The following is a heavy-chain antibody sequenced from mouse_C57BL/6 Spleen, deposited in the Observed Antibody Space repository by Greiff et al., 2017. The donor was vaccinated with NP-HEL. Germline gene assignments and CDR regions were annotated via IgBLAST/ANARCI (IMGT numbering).Heavy chain of an antibody. CDR3: ARWGGTVEDY. CDR1: GYTFTSYW. J-gene: IGHJ2*01. D-gene: IGHD1-1*01. CDR2: IYPSDSET. V-gene: IGHV1-61*01. Sequence: VQLQQPGAELVRPGSSVKLSCKASGYTFTSYWMDWVKQRPGQGLEWIGNIYPSDSETHYNQKFKDKATLTVDKSSSTAYMQLSSLTSEDSAVYDCARWGGTVEDYWGQGTTLTVSS.